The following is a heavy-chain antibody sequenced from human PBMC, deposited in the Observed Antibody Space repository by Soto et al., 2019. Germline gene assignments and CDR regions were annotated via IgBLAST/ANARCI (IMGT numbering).Heavy chain of an antibody. V-gene: IGHV3-23*01. CDR2: ISGGGDTT. D-gene: IGHD3-10*01. Sequence: EVQLLESGGGLVQPGGSLRLSCAASGFTFNNYAMTWARQAPGKGLEWVSAISGGGDTTSYADSVKGRFTVSRDGSKKSLYLQMSSLRAEDTALYYCAKGRGGSGSLTPRVDFWGQGTLVTVSS. J-gene: IGHJ4*02. CDR1: GFTFNNYA. CDR3: AKGRGGSGSLTPRVDF.